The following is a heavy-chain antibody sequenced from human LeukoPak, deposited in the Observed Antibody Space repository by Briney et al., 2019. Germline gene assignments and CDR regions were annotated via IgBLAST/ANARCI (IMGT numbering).Heavy chain of an antibody. V-gene: IGHV4-31*03. Sequence: PSETLSLTCTVSGGSISSGGYYWSWIRQHPGKGLEWIGYIYYSGSTYYNPSLKSRVTISVDTSKNQFSLQLNSVTPEDTAVYYCARETDILTGSHYYYYGMDVWGQGTTVTVSS. CDR3: ARETDILTGSHYYYYGMDV. J-gene: IGHJ6*02. D-gene: IGHD3-9*01. CDR1: GGSISSGGYY. CDR2: IYYSGST.